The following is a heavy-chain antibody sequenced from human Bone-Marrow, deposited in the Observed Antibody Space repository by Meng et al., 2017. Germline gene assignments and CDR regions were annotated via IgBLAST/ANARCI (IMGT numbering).Heavy chain of an antibody. V-gene: IGHV3-33*01. CDR2: IWYDGSNK. J-gene: IGHJ6*02. CDR1: GFTFRSYG. CDR3: ARFGKIGYCSGGSCYSPYGMDV. D-gene: IGHD2-15*01. Sequence: GESLKIPCAASGFTFRSYGRHRVRQAPGKGLEWVAVIWYDGSNKYYADSVKGRFTISRDNSKNTLYLQMNSLRAEDTAVYYCARFGKIGYCSGGSCYSPYGMDVWGQGTTVTVSS.